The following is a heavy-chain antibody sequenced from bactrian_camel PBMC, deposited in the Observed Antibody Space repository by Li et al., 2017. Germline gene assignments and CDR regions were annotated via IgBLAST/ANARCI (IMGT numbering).Heavy chain of an antibody. D-gene: IGHD6*01. V-gene: IGHV3S6*01. Sequence: HVQLVESGGGLVQPGGSLRLSCVASGATYSAIYVGWFRQAPGKEREGVAAIHSQGHFTRYADSVKGRFTISRDSAKNTLYLQMNSLKPEDTAMYYCALYEAYGGKCSFREDFYDYWGPGTQVTVS. J-gene: IGHJ4*01. CDR3: ALYEAYGGKCSFREDFYDY. CDR1: GATYSAIY. CDR2: IHSQGHFT.